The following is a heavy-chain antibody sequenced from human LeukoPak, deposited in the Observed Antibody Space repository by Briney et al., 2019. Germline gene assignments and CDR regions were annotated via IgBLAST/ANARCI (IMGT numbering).Heavy chain of an antibody. J-gene: IGHJ4*02. V-gene: IGHV4-30-2*01. CDR3: ARTGYSSSRAY. CDR1: GGSISSGGYY. Sequence: PSETLSLTCTVSGGSISSGGYYWSWIRQPPGKGLEWIGYIYHSGSTYYNPSLKSRVTISVDRSKNQFSLKLSSVTAADTAVYYCARTGYSSSRAYWGQGTLVTVSS. D-gene: IGHD6-13*01. CDR2: IYHSGST.